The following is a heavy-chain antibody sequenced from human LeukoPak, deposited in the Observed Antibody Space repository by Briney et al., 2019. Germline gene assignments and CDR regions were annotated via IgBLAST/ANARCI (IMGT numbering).Heavy chain of an antibody. CDR3: AKDDSDSSGWYYFDY. J-gene: IGHJ4*02. CDR1: GFTFDDYA. D-gene: IGHD6-19*01. V-gene: IGHV3-43D*03. Sequence: GGSLRLSCAASGFTFDDYAMHWVRQAPGKGLEWVSLISWDGGSTYYADSVKGRFTISRDNSKNSLYLQMNRLRAEDTALYYCAKDDSDSSGWYYFDYWGQGTLVTVSS. CDR2: ISWDGGST.